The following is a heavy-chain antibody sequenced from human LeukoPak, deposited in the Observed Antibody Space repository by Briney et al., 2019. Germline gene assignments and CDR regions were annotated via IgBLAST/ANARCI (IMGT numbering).Heavy chain of an antibody. CDR1: GYSIRTGYY. J-gene: IGHJ3*02. V-gene: IGHV4-38-2*01. CDR3: ARSYFSVGAFDN. D-gene: IGHD2/OR15-2a*01. Sequence: SETLSLTCDVSGYSIRTGYYCGWVRQPPGKDLEWIGSVYHTGDTYYNPSLQSRVNILVDTSKNQFSLSLTSVTAADTAVYYCARSYFSVGAFDNWGQVTMVTVSS. CDR2: VYHTGDT.